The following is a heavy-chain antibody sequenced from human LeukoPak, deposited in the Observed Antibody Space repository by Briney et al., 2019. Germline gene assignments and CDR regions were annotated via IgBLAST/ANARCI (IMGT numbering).Heavy chain of an antibody. J-gene: IGHJ4*02. CDR1: GGSISSYY. D-gene: IGHD3-16*02. Sequence: SETLPLTCTVSGGSISSYYWSWIRQPAGKGLEWIGRIYTSGSTNYNPSLKSRVTMSVDTSKNQFSLKLSSVTAADTAVYYCAREVITFGGVIVIPAEYYFDYWGQGTLVTVSS. V-gene: IGHV4-4*07. CDR3: AREVITFGGVIVIPAEYYFDY. CDR2: IYTSGST.